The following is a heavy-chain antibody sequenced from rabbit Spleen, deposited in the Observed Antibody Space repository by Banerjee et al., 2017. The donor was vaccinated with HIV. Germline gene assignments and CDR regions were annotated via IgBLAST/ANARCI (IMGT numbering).Heavy chain of an antibody. CDR1: GFDFSNYG. V-gene: IGHV1S47*01. Sequence: QEQLVESGGGLVKPEGSLKLSCKASGFDFSNYGVSWVRQAPGKGLEWIGYIDPIFGSTYYANWVNGRFTISRENTQNTVYLQLSSLTVADTATYFCVRDQAGDADYGPYYLNLWGPGTLVTVS. CDR2: IDPIFGST. J-gene: IGHJ4*01. D-gene: IGHD2-1*01. CDR3: VRDQAGDADYGPYYLNL.